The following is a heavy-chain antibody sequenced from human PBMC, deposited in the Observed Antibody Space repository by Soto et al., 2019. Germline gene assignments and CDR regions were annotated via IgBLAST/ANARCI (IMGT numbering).Heavy chain of an antibody. CDR3: ARDRVAGIWGDAVDS. CDR1: GYTFTNHG. CDR2: INPYNANV. J-gene: IGHJ3*02. Sequence: QVQLVQSGAEVKKPGASVKVSCKTSGYTFTNHGINWVRQAPGQGLEWMGWINPYNANVNYAQKLQGRVTMTTDTSTSTAYMALRSLTSGDTAVYYCARDRVAGIWGDAVDSWGQGTMVTVSS. V-gene: IGHV1-18*04. D-gene: IGHD3-16*01.